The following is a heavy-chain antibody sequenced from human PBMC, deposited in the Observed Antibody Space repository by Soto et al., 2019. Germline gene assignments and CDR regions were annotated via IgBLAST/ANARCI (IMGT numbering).Heavy chain of an antibody. CDR2: INTKTGGT. V-gene: IGHV1-2*02. Sequence: QVHLVQSGAEGKKPGASVKVSCKASGYSFSDYYMPWVRQAPGQGLEWMGWINTKTGGTNYAQRVQGRVTMTGDTSINTAYMELSILRSDDTAVYYCARVGPTGWFDPWGQGTVVTVSS. CDR3: ARVGPTGWFDP. CDR1: GYSFSDYY. J-gene: IGHJ5*02.